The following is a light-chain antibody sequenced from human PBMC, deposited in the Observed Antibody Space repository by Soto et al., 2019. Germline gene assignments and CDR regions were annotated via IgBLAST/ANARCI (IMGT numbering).Light chain of an antibody. CDR1: QSVGST. CDR3: QKYNTAPRT. Sequence: EIVLTQSPGTLSLSPGERATLSCRASQSVGSTLAWYQQKPGQAPRLLIYDAFSRATGIPARFSGGGSGPDFTLTISSLEAGDSAVYYCQKYNTAPRTFGQGTKVEVK. V-gene: IGKV3-11*01. J-gene: IGKJ1*01. CDR2: DAF.